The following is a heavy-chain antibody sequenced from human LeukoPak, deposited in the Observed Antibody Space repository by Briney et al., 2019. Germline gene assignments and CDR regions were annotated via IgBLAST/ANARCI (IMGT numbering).Heavy chain of an antibody. CDR3: ARRSGVAVAGAFDY. D-gene: IGHD6-19*01. CDR1: GFTFSSYG. J-gene: IGHJ4*02. V-gene: IGHV3-23*01. Sequence: GGSLRLSCAASGFTFSSYGMSWVRQAPGKGLEWVSGISGSGDTTYYAGSVKGRFTISRDNSKNTLHLQMNSLRAEDTAVYFCARRSGVAVAGAFDYWGQGTLVTVSS. CDR2: ISGSGDTT.